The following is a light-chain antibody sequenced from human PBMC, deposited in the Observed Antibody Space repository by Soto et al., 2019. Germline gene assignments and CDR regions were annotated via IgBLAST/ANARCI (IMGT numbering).Light chain of an antibody. V-gene: IGLV2-23*01. CDR1: SSDVGSYNL. Sequence: QSALTQPASVSGSPGQSITISCTGTSSDVGSYNLVSWYQQHPGKAPKLMIFEDSERPSGVSNRFSGSKSGNTASLTISGLQAEDEADYYCCSYASSSTLLFGGGTQLTVL. CDR2: EDS. CDR3: CSYASSSTLL. J-gene: IGLJ2*01.